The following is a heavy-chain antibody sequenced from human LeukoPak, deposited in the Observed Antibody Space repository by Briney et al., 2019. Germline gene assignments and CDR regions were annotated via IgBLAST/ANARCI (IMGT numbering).Heavy chain of an antibody. CDR3: ATGIYDFWSGYSGGFDY. J-gene: IGHJ4*02. V-gene: IGHV4-61*02. CDR2: IYTSGST. Sequence: ASETLSLTCTVSGGSISSGSYYWSRIRQPAGKGLEWIGRIYTSGSTNYNPSLKSRVTISVDTSKNQFSLKLSSVTAADTAVYYCATGIYDFWSGYSGGFDYWGQGTLVTVSS. D-gene: IGHD3-3*01. CDR1: GGSISSGSYY.